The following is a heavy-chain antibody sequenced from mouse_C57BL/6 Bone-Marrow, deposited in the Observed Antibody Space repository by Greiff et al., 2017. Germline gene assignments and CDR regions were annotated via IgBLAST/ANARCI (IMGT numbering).Heavy chain of an antibody. CDR2: IYPRSGTT. V-gene: IGHV1-81*01. CDR3: YSGWVPYYYAMDY. D-gene: IGHD1-1*02. CDR1: GYTFTGYG. J-gene: IGHJ4*01. Sequence: QVQLKESGAELARPGASVKLSCKASGYTFTGYGISWVKQRTGQGLEWIGEIYPRSGTTYYNEKFKGKATLTADKSSSTAYIELRSLTSEYSAVYFCYSGWVPYYYAMDYWGQGTSRTVSS.